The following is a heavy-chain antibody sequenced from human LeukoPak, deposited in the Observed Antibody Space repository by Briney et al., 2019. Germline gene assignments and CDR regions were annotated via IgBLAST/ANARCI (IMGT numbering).Heavy chain of an antibody. CDR1: GGSISSYY. Sequence: SETLSLTCTVSGGSISSYYWSWIRQPAGKGLEWIGRIYTSGGTNYNPSLKSRVTMSVDTSKNQFSLKLSSVTAADTAVYYCARLAAAGTTFDYWGQGTLVTVSS. CDR2: IYTSGGT. D-gene: IGHD6-13*01. J-gene: IGHJ4*02. CDR3: ARLAAAGTTFDY. V-gene: IGHV4-4*07.